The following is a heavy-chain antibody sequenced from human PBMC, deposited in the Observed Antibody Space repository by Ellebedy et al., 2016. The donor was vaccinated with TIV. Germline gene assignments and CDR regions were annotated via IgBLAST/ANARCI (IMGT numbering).Heavy chain of an antibody. Sequence: AASVKVSCKASGYIFTSYGISWVRQAPGQGLEWMGGISGYNGNARYVQRFQGRVTMTTDTSTSTAYMELRSLRSDDTAVYYCAREQGDYDSSGYFLLHYGMDVWGQGTTVTVSS. J-gene: IGHJ6*02. CDR3: AREQGDYDSSGYFLLHYGMDV. D-gene: IGHD3-22*01. CDR1: GYIFTSYG. V-gene: IGHV1-18*04. CDR2: ISGYNGNA.